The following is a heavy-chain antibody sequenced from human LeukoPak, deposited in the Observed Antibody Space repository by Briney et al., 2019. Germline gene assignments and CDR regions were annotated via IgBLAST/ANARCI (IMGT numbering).Heavy chain of an antibody. CDR3: AKDHESLRFLEWLLPRWFDP. Sequence: GGSLRLSCAASGFTFSSYGMHWVRQAPGKGLEWVAVMAYDGSNKYYADSVKGRFTISRDNSKNTLYLQMNSLRAEDTAVYYCAKDHESLRFLEWLLPRWFDPWGQGTLVTVSS. J-gene: IGHJ5*02. CDR1: GFTFSSYG. D-gene: IGHD3-3*01. CDR2: MAYDGSNK. V-gene: IGHV3-30*18.